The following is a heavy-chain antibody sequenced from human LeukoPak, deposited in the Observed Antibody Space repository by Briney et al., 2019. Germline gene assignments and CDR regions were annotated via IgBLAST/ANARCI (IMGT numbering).Heavy chain of an antibody. CDR1: GYTLTELS. D-gene: IGHD1-26*01. V-gene: IGHV1-2*02. Sequence: ASVKVSCKVSGYTLTELSMHWVRQAPGQGLEWMGWINPKSGATNYAQNFQGRVTMTRDTSITTVYLEMSRLRFDDTAVYYCAKDRGEHLKAFDPFDIWGQGTMVTVSS. CDR3: AKDRGEHLKAFDPFDI. J-gene: IGHJ3*02. CDR2: INPKSGAT.